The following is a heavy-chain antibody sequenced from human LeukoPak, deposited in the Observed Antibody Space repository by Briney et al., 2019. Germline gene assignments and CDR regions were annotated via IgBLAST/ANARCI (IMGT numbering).Heavy chain of an antibody. Sequence: PSETLSLTCTVSGDSFTSVTDYWAWIRQPPGKGLEWIASGDYSGGTYYNPSLESRVAISADMSKKQISLKLASVTGADTAVYYCASPEAFDIWGQGTMVTVSS. D-gene: IGHD1-14*01. CDR3: ASPEAFDI. CDR1: GDSFTSVTDY. J-gene: IGHJ3*02. CDR2: GDYSGGT. V-gene: IGHV4-39*07.